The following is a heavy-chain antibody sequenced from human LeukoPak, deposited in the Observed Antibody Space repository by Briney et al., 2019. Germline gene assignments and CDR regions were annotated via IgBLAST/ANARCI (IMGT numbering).Heavy chain of an antibody. J-gene: IGHJ4*02. Sequence: ASVKVSCKASGYTFTSYYMHWVRQAPGQGLEWMGWINPNSGGTNYAQKFQGRVTMTRDTSISTAYMELRRLRSDDTAVYYCARVKYTKSHCSSTSCPPHFDYWGQGTLVTVSS. CDR3: ARVKYTKSHCSSTSCPPHFDY. D-gene: IGHD2-2*01. CDR2: INPNSGGT. V-gene: IGHV1-2*02. CDR1: GYTFTSYY.